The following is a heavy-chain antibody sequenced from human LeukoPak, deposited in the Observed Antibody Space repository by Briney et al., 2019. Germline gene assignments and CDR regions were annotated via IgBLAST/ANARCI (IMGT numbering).Heavy chain of an antibody. Sequence: GGSLRLSCAASGFTFSSYWMSWVRQAPGKGLEWVANIKQDGSEKYYVDSVKGRFTISRDNAKNSLYLQMNSLRAEDTAVCYCARVQASGYSTPLSVWGKGTTVTVSS. D-gene: IGHD3-3*01. V-gene: IGHV3-7*01. CDR1: GFTFSSYW. CDR3: ARVQASGYSTPLSV. J-gene: IGHJ6*04. CDR2: IKQDGSEK.